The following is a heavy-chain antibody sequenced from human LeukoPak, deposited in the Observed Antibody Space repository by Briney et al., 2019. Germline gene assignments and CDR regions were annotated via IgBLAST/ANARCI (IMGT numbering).Heavy chain of an antibody. J-gene: IGHJ4*02. D-gene: IGHD1-7*01. V-gene: IGHV3-30-3*01. CDR1: GFTFSSYA. Sequence: GGSLRLSCAASGFTFSSYAMHWVRQAPGKGLEWVAVISKDGSDKYYPGSVRGRFTISRDNSKNTIYLQMDSLRAEDTAIYYCARDYWWNYDYWGQGTLVTVS. CDR3: ARDYWWNYDY. CDR2: ISKDGSDK.